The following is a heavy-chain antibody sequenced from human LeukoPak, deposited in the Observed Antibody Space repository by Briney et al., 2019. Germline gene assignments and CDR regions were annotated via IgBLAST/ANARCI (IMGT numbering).Heavy chain of an antibody. CDR2: ISGSGGGT. CDR3: AKGGYCSSTSCYGVDAFDI. V-gene: IGHV3-23*01. J-gene: IGHJ3*02. CDR1: GFTFNSYA. Sequence: GGSLRLSCVVSGFTFNSYAMSWVRQAPGKGLEWVSAISGSGGGTYYADSVKGRFTISRDNSKNTLYLQMNSLRAEDTAVYYCAKGGYCSSTSCYGVDAFDIWGQGTMVTVS. D-gene: IGHD2-2*01.